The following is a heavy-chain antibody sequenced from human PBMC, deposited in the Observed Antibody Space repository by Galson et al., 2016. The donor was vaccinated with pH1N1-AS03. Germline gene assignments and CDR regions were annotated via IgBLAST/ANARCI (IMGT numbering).Heavy chain of an antibody. V-gene: IGHV3-23*01. CDR3: FRHNGGRDRYYFDTSGHLDS. CDR1: GFTFINFA. CDR2: ISFNGDRT. D-gene: IGHD3-22*01. J-gene: IGHJ4*02. Sequence: SLRLSCAASGFTFINFAMSWVRQAPGKGLQWVSSISFNGDRTYYADSVKGRFNISRDNSKETVFPQMNSMRAYDSAVNYCFRHNGGRDRYYFDTSGHLDSWGQGALVTVSS.